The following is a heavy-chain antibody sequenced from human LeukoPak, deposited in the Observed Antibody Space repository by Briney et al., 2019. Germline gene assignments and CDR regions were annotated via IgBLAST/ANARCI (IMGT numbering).Heavy chain of an antibody. CDR3: AKDRRGVFDF. D-gene: IGHD3-10*01. CDR2: ITGSGDYT. CDR1: GFTFSIYA. V-gene: IGHV3-23*01. J-gene: IGHJ4*02. Sequence: GGSLRLSCAASGFTFSIYAMTWVRQAPGKGLEWVSAITGSGDYTYYTDSVEGRVTISRDNSKNTVYLQMNSLRVEDAAVYYCAKDRRGVFDFWGQGTLVTVSS.